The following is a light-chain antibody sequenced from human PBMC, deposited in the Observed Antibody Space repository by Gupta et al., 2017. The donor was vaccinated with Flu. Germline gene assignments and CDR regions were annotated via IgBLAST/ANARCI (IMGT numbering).Light chain of an antibody. V-gene: IGKV1-39*01. J-gene: IGKJ3*01. CDR1: QNITTY. CDR2: ASS. CDR3: QQSYSVPQT. Sequence: PSSLSASVGDRVPITCRASQNITTYLNWYQHKPGEAPKLLIYASSNLQSGVPSRFGGSGSGTDFTLTISSLQPEDFATYFCQQSYSVPQTFGPGTTVDIK.